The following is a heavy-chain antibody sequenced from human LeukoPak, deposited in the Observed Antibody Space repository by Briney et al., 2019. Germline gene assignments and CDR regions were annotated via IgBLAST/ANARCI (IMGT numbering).Heavy chain of an antibody. Sequence: SETLSLTCSVSGGSISSYYWSWIRQSPDKGLELIGYIHFSGSTDYNPSLKSRVTISVDTSKNQFSLKLSSVTAADTAVYYCARVGIFGGNWFDPWGQGTLVTVSS. J-gene: IGHJ5*02. D-gene: IGHD3-3*02. CDR1: GGSISSYY. CDR2: IHFSGST. V-gene: IGHV4-59*01. CDR3: ARVGIFGGNWFDP.